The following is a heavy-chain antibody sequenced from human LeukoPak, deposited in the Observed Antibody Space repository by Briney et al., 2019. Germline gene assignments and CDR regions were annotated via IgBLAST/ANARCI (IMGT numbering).Heavy chain of an antibody. CDR1: GFTFSNYG. CDR2: IQFDGSET. V-gene: IGHV3-30*02. CDR3: AKVRCSRTSCRNLFDP. Sequence: GGSLRLSCAASGFTFSNYGMHWVRQAPGKGLEWVAFIQFDGSETYYADSVKGRFAISRDNSKNTLYLQMNTLTVEDTAVYYCAKVRCSRTSCRNLFDPWGQGILVTVSS. J-gene: IGHJ5*02. D-gene: IGHD2-2*01.